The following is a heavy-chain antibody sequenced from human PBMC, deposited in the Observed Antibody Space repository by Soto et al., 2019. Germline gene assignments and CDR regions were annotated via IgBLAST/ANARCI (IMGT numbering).Heavy chain of an antibody. CDR3: ARGMVRGVIKYYGMDV. CDR2: IIPIFGTA. J-gene: IGHJ6*02. V-gene: IGHV1-69*13. D-gene: IGHD3-10*01. Sequence: ASVKVSCKASGGTFSSYAISWVRQAPGQGLERVGGIIPIFGTANYAQKFQGRVTITADESTSTAYMELSSLRSEDTAVYYCARGMVRGVIKYYGMDVWGQGTTVTVSS. CDR1: GGTFSSYA.